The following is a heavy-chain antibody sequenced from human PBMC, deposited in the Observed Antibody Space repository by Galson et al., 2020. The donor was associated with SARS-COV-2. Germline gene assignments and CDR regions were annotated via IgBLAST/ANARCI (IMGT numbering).Heavy chain of an antibody. V-gene: IGHV2-70*01. D-gene: IGHD3-22*01. J-gene: IGHJ6*02. Sequence: SGPTLVKPTQTLTLTCTFSGFSLSTSGMCVSWIRQPPGKALEWLALIDWDDDKYYSTSLKTRLTISKDTAKNQVVLTMTNMDPVDTAMYYRARATYYYASSGKFRYCYYGMDVWGQGATVIVAS. CDR1: GFSLSTSGMC. CDR3: ARATYYYASSGKFRYCYYGMDV. CDR2: IDWDDDK.